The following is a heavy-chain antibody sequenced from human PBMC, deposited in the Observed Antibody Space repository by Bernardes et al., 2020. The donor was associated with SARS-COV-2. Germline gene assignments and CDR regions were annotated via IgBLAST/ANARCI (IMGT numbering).Heavy chain of an antibody. CDR1: GYTFTSYG. CDR3: ARGSYLRF. D-gene: IGHD1-26*01. CDR2: ISTYNDDR. V-gene: IGHV1-18*01. Sequence: ASVKVSCKASGYTFTSYGISWVRQAPGQGLEWMGWISTYNDDRKYAQKLQGRVTMTTDTSTSTAYMEVRSLTSDDTAVYYCARGSYLRFWGQGTLVTVSS. J-gene: IGHJ4*02.